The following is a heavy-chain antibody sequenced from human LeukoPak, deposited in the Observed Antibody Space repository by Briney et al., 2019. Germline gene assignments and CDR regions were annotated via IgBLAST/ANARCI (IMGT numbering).Heavy chain of an antibody. CDR1: GGTFNSYA. CDR3: ARDPETEPYYYYYGMDV. J-gene: IGHJ6*02. Sequence: ASVKVSCKASGGTFNSYAISWVRQAPGQGLEWMGRIIPILGIANYAQKFQGRVTITADKSTSTAYMELSSLRSEDTAVYYCARDPETEPYYYYYGMDVWGQGTTVTVSS. CDR2: IIPILGIA. D-gene: IGHD1-14*01. V-gene: IGHV1-69*04.